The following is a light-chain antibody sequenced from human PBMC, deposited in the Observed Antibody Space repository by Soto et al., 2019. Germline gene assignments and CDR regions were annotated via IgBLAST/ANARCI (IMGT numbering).Light chain of an antibody. CDR2: GAS. CDR3: PQYNNWWT. Sequence: EIVMTQSPATLSVSPGERATLSCRASQSVSNNLAWYQKKPGQAPRLLIYGASTRATGIPARFSGSGSGTEFTLTISSLQSEDFAVYSCPQYNNWWTFGQGTRVEIK. J-gene: IGKJ1*01. V-gene: IGKV3-15*01. CDR1: QSVSNN.